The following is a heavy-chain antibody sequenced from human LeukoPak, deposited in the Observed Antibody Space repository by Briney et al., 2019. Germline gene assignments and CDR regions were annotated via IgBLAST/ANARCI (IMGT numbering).Heavy chain of an antibody. V-gene: IGHV4-59*01. J-gene: IGHJ3*02. Sequence: SETLSLTCTVSGGSISSYYWSWIRQPPGKGLEWIGYIYYSGSANYNPSLKSRVTISVDTSKNQFSLKLSSVTAADTAVYYCARVQWLGAFDIWGQGTMVTVSS. CDR2: IYYSGSA. CDR3: ARVQWLGAFDI. CDR1: GGSISSYY. D-gene: IGHD6-19*01.